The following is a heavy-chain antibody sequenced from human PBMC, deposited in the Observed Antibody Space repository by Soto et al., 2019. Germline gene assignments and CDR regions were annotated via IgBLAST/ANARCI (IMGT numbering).Heavy chain of an antibody. CDR2: ISGSGGST. CDR3: AKENGYSSSWFEFDY. D-gene: IGHD6-13*01. J-gene: IGHJ4*02. V-gene: IGHV3-23*01. Sequence: EVPLLESGGGLVQPGGSLRLSCAASGFTFSSYAMSWVRQAPGKGLEWVSAISGSGGSTYYADSVKGRFTISRDNSKNTLYRQMNSLGAEDTAVYYWAKENGYSSSWFEFDYWGQGTLVTVSS. CDR1: GFTFSSYA.